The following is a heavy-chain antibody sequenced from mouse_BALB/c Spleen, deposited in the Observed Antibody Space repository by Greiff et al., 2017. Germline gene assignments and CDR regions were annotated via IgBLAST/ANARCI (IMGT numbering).Heavy chain of an antibody. J-gene: IGHJ3*01. V-gene: IGHV3-6*02. CDR3: ARAGDYDALFAY. Sequence: EVKLVESGPGLVKPSQSLSLTCSVTGYSITSGYYWNWIRQFPGNKLEWMGYISYDGSNNYNPSLKNRISITRDTSKNQFFLKLNSVTTEDTATYYCARAGDYDALFAYWGQGTLVTVSA. CDR2: ISYDGSN. CDR1: GYSITSGYY. D-gene: IGHD2-4*01.